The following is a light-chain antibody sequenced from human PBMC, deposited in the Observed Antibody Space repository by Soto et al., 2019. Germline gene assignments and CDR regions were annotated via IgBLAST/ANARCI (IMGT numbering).Light chain of an antibody. CDR3: QQFNNWPPRGRT. Sequence: DIQMTHSPSTLSAAVGDRVTIFCRARQSISIWLAWYQQKPGKAPKLLIYQASTLETGVPSRFSGSGSGTEFALTICSLQSEDFAVYYCQQFNNWPPRGRTFGQGPKVEI. J-gene: IGKJ1*01. V-gene: IGKV1-5*03. CDR1: QSISIW. CDR2: QAS.